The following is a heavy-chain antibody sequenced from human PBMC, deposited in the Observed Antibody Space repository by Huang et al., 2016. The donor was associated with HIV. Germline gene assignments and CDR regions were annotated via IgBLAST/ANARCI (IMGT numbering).Heavy chain of an antibody. Sequence: QVQLQESGPGLVKSSEKQSRTCAVFGVSINGYYWSWIRQPTGKGLECIGYISYTGNTNYTPSPSSLISMSLDTSKKHFSLTLRSVTAADTAIYYCARSTWRYSSGSRQNYLDHWGQGTLVTVSS. CDR2: ISYTGNT. D-gene: IGHD3-22*01. CDR1: GVSINGYY. V-gene: IGHV4-59*01. CDR3: ARSTWRYSSGSRQNYLDH. J-gene: IGHJ4*02.